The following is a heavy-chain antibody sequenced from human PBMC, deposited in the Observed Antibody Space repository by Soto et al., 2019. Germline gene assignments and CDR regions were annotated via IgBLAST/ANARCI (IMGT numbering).Heavy chain of an antibody. CDR1: GGSISSGDYY. CDR3: ASRKSSPYFDY. Sequence: SETLSVTCTVSGGSISSGDYYWIWIRQPPGKGLEWIGYIYYSGSTYYNPSLKSRVTISVDTSKNQFSLKLSSVTAADTAVYYCASRKSSPYFDYWGQGTLVTVSS. D-gene: IGHD3-10*01. CDR2: IYYSGST. V-gene: IGHV4-30-4*01. J-gene: IGHJ4*02.